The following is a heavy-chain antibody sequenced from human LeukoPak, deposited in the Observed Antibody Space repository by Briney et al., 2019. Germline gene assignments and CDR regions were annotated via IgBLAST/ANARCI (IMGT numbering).Heavy chain of an antibody. CDR3: VRDLGGRSGH. V-gene: IGHV3-23*01. D-gene: IGHD1-26*01. CDR1: GFTFSSYA. CDR2: ISGSGDST. J-gene: IGHJ4*02. Sequence: GGSLRLSCAASGFTFSSYAMSWVRQAPGKGLEWVSAISGSGDSTYYADSVKGRFTISRDNAKNTLFLQMNSLTVDDTAVYYCVRDLGGRSGHWGQGTLVTVSS.